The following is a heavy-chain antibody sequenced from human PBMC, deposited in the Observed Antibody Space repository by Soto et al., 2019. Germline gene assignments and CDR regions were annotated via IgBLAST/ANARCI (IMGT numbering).Heavy chain of an antibody. CDR1: GFTFSRYA. J-gene: IGHJ4*02. D-gene: IGHD3-22*01. V-gene: IGHV3-23*01. CDR3: AKGPLNYYDSSGSAKD. Sequence: PGGSLRLSCAASGFTFSRYAMSCVRQAPGKGLEWVSAISGSGGSTYYADSVKGRFTISRDNSKNTLYLQMNSLRAEDTAVYYCAKGPLNYYDSSGSAKDWGQGTLVTVSS. CDR2: ISGSGGST.